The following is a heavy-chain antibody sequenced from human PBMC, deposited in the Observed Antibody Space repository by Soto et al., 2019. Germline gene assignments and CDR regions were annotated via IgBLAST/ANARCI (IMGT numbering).Heavy chain of an antibody. CDR2: VNPIVSMS. V-gene: IGHV1-69*02. CDR3: ARSYGSGYRAFDY. Sequence: QVQLVQSGAEVKRPGSSVKVSCKASGDTFNFYSINWVRQAPGLGLEWMGRVNPIVSMSNYAQKFQGRVTMTADKTTSTPYMDLRSLRSEDTAIYYCARSYGSGYRAFDYWGQGALVTVSS. D-gene: IGHD3-10*01. CDR1: GDTFNFYS. J-gene: IGHJ4*02.